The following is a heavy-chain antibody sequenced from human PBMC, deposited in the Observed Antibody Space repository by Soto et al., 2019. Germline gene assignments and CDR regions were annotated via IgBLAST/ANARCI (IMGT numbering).Heavy chain of an antibody. Sequence: SVKVSCKASGYTFTSYVISWVRQAPGQGLEWMGWISGYNGNTKYAQKVQGRVTLTTDTSTSTAYMELRSLRSDDTAVYYCARASHPYYDFWSGYYSWFDPWGQGTLVNVSS. V-gene: IGHV1-18*04. CDR3: ARASHPYYDFWSGYYSWFDP. CDR2: ISGYNGNT. J-gene: IGHJ5*02. CDR1: GYTFTSYV. D-gene: IGHD3-3*01.